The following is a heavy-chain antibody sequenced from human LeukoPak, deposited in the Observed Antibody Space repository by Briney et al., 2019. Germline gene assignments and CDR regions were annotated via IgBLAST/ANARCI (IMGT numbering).Heavy chain of an antibody. V-gene: IGHV3-33*06. J-gene: IGHJ3*02. CDR3: AKGGFHDFWTGTSDALDI. D-gene: IGHD3-3*01. Sequence: GGSLRLSCAASEFTFSSYGMHWVRQAPGKGPEWVAVIWYDGNNKYYANSVKGRFIISRDNYKSTLYLQMNSLRAEDTALYYCAKGGFHDFWTGTSDALDIWGQGTMVTV. CDR2: IWYDGNNK. CDR1: EFTFSSYG.